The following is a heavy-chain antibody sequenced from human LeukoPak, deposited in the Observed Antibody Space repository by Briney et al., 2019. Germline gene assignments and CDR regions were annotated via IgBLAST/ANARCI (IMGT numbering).Heavy chain of an antibody. CDR2: INHSGST. D-gene: IGHD5-12*01. J-gene: IGHJ4*02. V-gene: IGHV4-34*01. Sequence: TSETLSLTCAVYGGSFSGYYWSWIRQPPGKGLEWIGEINHSGSTNYNPSLKSRVTISVDTSKSQFSLKLSSVTAADTAVYYCARGVYSGYGFLLDWGQGTLVTVSS. CDR1: GGSFSGYY. CDR3: ARGVYSGYGFLLD.